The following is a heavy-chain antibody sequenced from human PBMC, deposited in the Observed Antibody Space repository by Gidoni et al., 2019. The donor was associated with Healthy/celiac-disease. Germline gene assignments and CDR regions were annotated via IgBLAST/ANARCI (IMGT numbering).Heavy chain of an antibody. CDR2: IKSKTDGGTT. Sequence: EVQLVESGGGLVKPGGSLRLSCAPSGFTFSNAGMSWVRQAPGKGLEWVGRIKSKTDGGTTDYAAPVKGRFTISRDDSKNTLYLQMNSLKTEDTAVYYCTTDRVEGTDAFDIWGQGTMVTVSS. V-gene: IGHV3-15*01. CDR1: GFTFSNAG. CDR3: TTDRVEGTDAFDI. J-gene: IGHJ3*02.